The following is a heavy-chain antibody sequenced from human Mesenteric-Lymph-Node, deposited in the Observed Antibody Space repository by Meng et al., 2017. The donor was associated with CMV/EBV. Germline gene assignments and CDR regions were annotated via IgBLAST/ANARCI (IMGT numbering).Heavy chain of an antibody. CDR3: AASSGWTYYFDY. CDR2: INHSAST. D-gene: IGHD6-19*01. Sequence: SETLSLTCAVYGGSFSNYYWSWIRQPPGKGLEWIGEINHSASTNYNPSLKSRVTISLDTSKTHFSLRLSSVTAADTAVYYCAASSGWTYYFDYWGQGTLVTVSS. J-gene: IGHJ4*02. V-gene: IGHV4-34*01. CDR1: GGSFSNYY.